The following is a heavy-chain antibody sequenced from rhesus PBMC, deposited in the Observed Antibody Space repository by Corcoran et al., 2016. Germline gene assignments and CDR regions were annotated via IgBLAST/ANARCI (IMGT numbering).Heavy chain of an antibody. CDR3: TRRRETGPFDY. CDR2: HSPYNGNK. J-gene: IGHJ4*01. CDR1: GYTFTSYY. V-gene: IGHV1-180*01. Sequence: QVQLAQAGGEIKQPGASVKVSCKASGYTFTSYYMLWVRQAPGQDLEWIGLHSPYNGNKDYAQNFQGRVTITTDASTSTGYMELSSLRSEDTAVYYCTRRRETGPFDYWGQGVLVTVSS. D-gene: IGHD5-24*01.